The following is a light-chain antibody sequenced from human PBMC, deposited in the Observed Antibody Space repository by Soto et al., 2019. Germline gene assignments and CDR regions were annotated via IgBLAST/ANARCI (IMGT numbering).Light chain of an antibody. CDR3: YSRDSGGNHRV. CDR2: EDN. CDR1: ALPKQF. V-gene: IGLV3-10*01. Sequence: SYELTQPPLVSVSPGQTARIPCSGDALPKQFAYWYQQRSGQAPVLVISEDNKRPSGIPERFSGSSSGTTATLTISGAQVEDEADYYCYSRDSGGNHRVFGGGTKVTVL. J-gene: IGLJ2*01.